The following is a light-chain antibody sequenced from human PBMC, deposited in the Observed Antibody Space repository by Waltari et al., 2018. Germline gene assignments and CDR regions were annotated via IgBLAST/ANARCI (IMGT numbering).Light chain of an antibody. CDR1: SLRRFY. CDR3: HSRDTFSTRV. CDR2: GQD. V-gene: IGLV3-19*01. J-gene: IGLJ2*01. Sequence: SSELTQDPAVSVALGQTVTIKCQGDSLRRFYASWYQQRPGQAPILIFYGQDNLPSGIPDRFSGSTSGDTASLTITGAQAEDEADYYCHSRDTFSTRVFGGGTRLTV.